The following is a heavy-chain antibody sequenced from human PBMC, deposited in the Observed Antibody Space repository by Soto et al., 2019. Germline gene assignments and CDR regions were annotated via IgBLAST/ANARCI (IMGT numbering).Heavy chain of an antibody. CDR1: GFSLSTSGMR. J-gene: IGHJ4*02. D-gene: IGHD2-15*01. V-gene: IGHV2-70*04. CDR2: IDWEHDK. Sequence: SGPTLVNPTQTLTLTCTFSGFSLSTSGMRVSWIRQPPGKALEWLARIDWEHDKFYNTSLKTRLTISTDSSKNQVVLTMTNMDPLDTATYYCARMFHCSGGTCPFDYWGQGALVTVS. CDR3: ARMFHCSGGTCPFDY.